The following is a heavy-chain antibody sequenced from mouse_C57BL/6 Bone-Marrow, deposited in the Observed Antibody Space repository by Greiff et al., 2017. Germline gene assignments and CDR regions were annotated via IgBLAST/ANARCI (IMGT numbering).Heavy chain of an antibody. CDR1: GYTFTNYW. J-gene: IGHJ1*03. CDR3: ARGPYYYGQYFDV. V-gene: IGHV1-63*01. D-gene: IGHD1-1*01. CDR2: IYPGGGYT. Sequence: QVQLKESGAELVRPGTSVKMSCKASGYTFTNYWIGWAKQRPGHGLEWIGDIYPGGGYTNYNEKFKGKATLTADKSSSTAYMQFSSLTSEDSAIYYCARGPYYYGQYFDVWGTGTTVTVSS.